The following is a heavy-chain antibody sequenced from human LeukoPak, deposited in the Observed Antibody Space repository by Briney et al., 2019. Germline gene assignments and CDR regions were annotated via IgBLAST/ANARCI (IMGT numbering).Heavy chain of an antibody. J-gene: IGHJ6*02. D-gene: IGHD2-21*01. Sequence: SETLSLTCTVSGGSISSGDYYWSWIRQPPGKGLEWIGYIYYSGSTYYNPSLKSRVTISVDTSKNQFSLKLSSVTAADTAVYYCATVISSYGMGVWGQGTTVTVSS. CDR2: IYYSGST. V-gene: IGHV4-30-4*01. CDR3: ATVISSYGMGV. CDR1: GGSISSGDYY.